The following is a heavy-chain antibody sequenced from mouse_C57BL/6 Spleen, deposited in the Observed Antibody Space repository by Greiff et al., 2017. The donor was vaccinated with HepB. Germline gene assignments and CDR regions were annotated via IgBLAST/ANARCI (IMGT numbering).Heavy chain of an antibody. CDR2: ISSGSSTI. CDR3: ARPDYYGSSTGFAY. J-gene: IGHJ3*01. D-gene: IGHD1-1*01. V-gene: IGHV5-17*01. Sequence: EVMLVESGGGLVKPGGSLKLSCAASGFTFSDYGMHWVRQAPEKGLEWVAYISSGSSTIYYADTVKGRFTISRDNAKNTLFLQMTSLRSEDTAMYYCARPDYYGSSTGFAYWGQGTLVTVSA. CDR1: GFTFSDYG.